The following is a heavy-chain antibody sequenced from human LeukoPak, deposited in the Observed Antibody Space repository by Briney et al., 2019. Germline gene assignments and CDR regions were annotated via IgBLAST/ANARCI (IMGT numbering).Heavy chain of an antibody. Sequence: ASVKVSCKPSGYTFTAYYIHWPRQAPGQGLEWMGWIAANSGDTNYAQTFRGRVTMTRDTSVSTAYMELSRLRSDDTAVYYCARVYEPYCGGDCYSNWFDPWGQGTLVTVSS. CDR3: ARVYEPYCGGDCYSNWFDP. D-gene: IGHD2-21*02. CDR2: IAANSGDT. V-gene: IGHV1-2*02. CDR1: GYTFTAYY. J-gene: IGHJ5*02.